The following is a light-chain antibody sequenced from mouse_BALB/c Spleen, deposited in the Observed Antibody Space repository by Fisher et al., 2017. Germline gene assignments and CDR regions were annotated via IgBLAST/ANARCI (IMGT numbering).Light chain of an antibody. CDR3: QQWSSNPLT. Sequence: IVITQSPAIMSASPGEKVTITCSASSSVSYMHWFQQKPGTSPKLWIYSTSNLASGVPARFSGSGSGTSYSLTINSMEAEDAATYYCQQWSSNPLTFGAGTKLELK. CDR2: STS. V-gene: IGKV4-57*01. J-gene: IGKJ5*01. CDR1: SSVSY.